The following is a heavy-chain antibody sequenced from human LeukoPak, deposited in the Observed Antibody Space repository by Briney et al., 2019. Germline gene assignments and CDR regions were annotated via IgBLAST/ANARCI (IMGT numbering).Heavy chain of an antibody. V-gene: IGHV3-73*01. CDR1: GFTFSGSA. CDR3: TRLSRNYYYYMDV. Sequence: GGSLRLSCAASGFTFSGSAMHWVRQASGKGLEWVGRIRSQANSYATAYAASVKGRFTISRDDSKNTAYLQMNSLKTEDTAVYYCTRLSRNYYYYMDVWGKGTTVTVSS. CDR2: IRSQANSYAT. J-gene: IGHJ6*03.